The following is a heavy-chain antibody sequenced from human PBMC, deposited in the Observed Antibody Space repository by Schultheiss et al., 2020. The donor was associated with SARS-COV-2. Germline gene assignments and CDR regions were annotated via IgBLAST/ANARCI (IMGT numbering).Heavy chain of an antibody. D-gene: IGHD2-15*01. V-gene: IGHV3-48*03. CDR2: ISSSGSTI. CDR1: GFTFSSYE. CDR3: AREVVVVVAATHYFDY. Sequence: GGSLRLSCAASGFTFSSYEMNWVRQAPGKGLEWVSYISSSGSTIYYADSVKGRFTISRDNAKNSLYLQMNSLRAEDTAVYYCAREVVVVVAATHYFDYWGQGTLVTVSS. J-gene: IGHJ4*02.